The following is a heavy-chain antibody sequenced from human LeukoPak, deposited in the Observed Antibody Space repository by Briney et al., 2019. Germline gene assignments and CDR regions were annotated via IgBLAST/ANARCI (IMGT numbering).Heavy chain of an antibody. CDR1: GGSFSGYY. V-gene: IGHV4-34*01. CDR2: INHSGST. J-gene: IGHJ4*02. CDR3: ARPHRPVAGMGDYFDY. D-gene: IGHD6-19*01. Sequence: SETLSLTCAVYGGSFSGYYWSWIRQPPGKGLEWIGEINHSGSTNYNPSLKSRVTISVDTSKNQFSLKLSSVTAADTAVYYCARPHRPVAGMGDYFDYWGQGTLVTVSS.